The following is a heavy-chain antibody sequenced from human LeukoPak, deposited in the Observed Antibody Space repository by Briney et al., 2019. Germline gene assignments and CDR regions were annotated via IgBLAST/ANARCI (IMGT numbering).Heavy chain of an antibody. D-gene: IGHD5-12*01. CDR1: GFTFSSYG. Sequence: GGPLRLSCAASGFTFSSYGMHWVRQAPGKGLEWVAVISYDGSNKYYADSVKGRFTISRDNSKNTLYLQMNSLRAEDTAVYYCAKKGYSGYDLDYWGQGTLVTVSS. CDR3: AKKGYSGYDLDY. J-gene: IGHJ4*02. V-gene: IGHV3-30*18. CDR2: ISYDGSNK.